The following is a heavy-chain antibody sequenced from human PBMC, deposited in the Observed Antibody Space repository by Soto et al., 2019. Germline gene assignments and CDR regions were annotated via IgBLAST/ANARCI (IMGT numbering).Heavy chain of an antibody. CDR1: GFTFSSYA. J-gene: IGHJ3*02. V-gene: IGHV3-23*01. Sequence: EVQLLESGGGLVQPGGSLRLSCAASGFTFSSYAMSWVRQAPGKGLEWVSAISGSGGSTYYADSVKGRFTISRDNSKNTLYLQMNSLRAEDTAVYYCAKDIITMIVVSPYDAFDIWGQGTMVTVSS. CDR3: AKDIITMIVVSPYDAFDI. D-gene: IGHD3-22*01. CDR2: ISGSGGST.